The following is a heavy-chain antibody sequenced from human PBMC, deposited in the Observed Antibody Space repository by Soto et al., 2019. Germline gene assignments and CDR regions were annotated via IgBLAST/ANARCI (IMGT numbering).Heavy chain of an antibody. Sequence: GGSLRLSCAASGFTFSSYWMSWVRQAPGKGLEWVANIKQDGSEKYYVDSVKGRFTISRDNAKNSLYLQMNSLRAEDTAVYYCARGSSIWNDPELYYFDYWGQGTLVTVSS. V-gene: IGHV3-7*01. CDR3: ARGSSIWNDPELYYFDY. J-gene: IGHJ4*02. D-gene: IGHD1-1*01. CDR1: GFTFSSYW. CDR2: IKQDGSEK.